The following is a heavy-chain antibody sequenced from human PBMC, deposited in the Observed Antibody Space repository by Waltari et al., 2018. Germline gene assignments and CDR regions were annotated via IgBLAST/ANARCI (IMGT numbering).Heavy chain of an antibody. CDR3: AKGMGIVVVIANKSYYGMDV. J-gene: IGHJ6*02. CDR2: IYYSGTT. CDR1: GGSISSSSYF. D-gene: IGHD2-21*01. V-gene: IGHV4-39*07. Sequence: QLQLQESGPGLLKPSETLSLTCTVSGGSISSSSYFWGWIRQPPGKGLEWIGNIYYSGTTYYNSSLKSRVSIFLDTSKKQFFLKLNSVTAADTAVYYCAKGMGIVVVIANKSYYGMDVWGQGTTVTVSS.